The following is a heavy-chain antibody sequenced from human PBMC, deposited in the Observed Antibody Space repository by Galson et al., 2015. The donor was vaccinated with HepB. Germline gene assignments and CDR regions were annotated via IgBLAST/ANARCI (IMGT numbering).Heavy chain of an antibody. CDR3: ARGAYISQGAFDI. J-gene: IGHJ3*02. CDR1: GYTFTDYY. D-gene: IGHD3-9*01. Sequence: SVKVSCKASGYTFTDYYMHWVRQAPGQGLEWMGGIIPIFGTANYAQKFQGRVTITADESTSTAYMELSSLRSEDTAVYYCARGAYISQGAFDIWGQGTMVTVSS. V-gene: IGHV1-69*13. CDR2: IIPIFGTA.